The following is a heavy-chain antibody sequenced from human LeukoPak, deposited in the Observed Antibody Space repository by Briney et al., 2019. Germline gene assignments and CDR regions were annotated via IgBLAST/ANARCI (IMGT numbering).Heavy chain of an antibody. CDR3: ARLGGATSPFGY. J-gene: IGHJ4*02. CDR1: GGSISSYY. D-gene: IGHD1-26*01. Sequence: SETLSLTCTVSGGSISSYYWSWIRRPPGKGLEWIGYIYYTGNTNYNPSLKSRVTISVDASKNQFSLNLSSVTAADTAIYYCARLGGATSPFGYWGQGTLVTVSS. CDR2: IYYTGNT. V-gene: IGHV4-59*08.